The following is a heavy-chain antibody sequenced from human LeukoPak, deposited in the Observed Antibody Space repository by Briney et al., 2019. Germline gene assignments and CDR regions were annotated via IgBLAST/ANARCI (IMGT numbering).Heavy chain of an antibody. D-gene: IGHD3-9*01. CDR2: IRSNLYGGTP. CDR1: GFTFGDYA. V-gene: IGHV3-49*04. CDR3: ARVSRSDYDILTGYDESFDY. Sequence: TGGSLRLSCTASGFTFGDYAMTWVRQAPGKGLEWVGFIRSNLYGGTPEYAASVKGRFTISRDNAKNSLYLQMNSLRAEDTAVYYCARVSRSDYDILTGYDESFDYWGQGTLVTVSS. J-gene: IGHJ4*02.